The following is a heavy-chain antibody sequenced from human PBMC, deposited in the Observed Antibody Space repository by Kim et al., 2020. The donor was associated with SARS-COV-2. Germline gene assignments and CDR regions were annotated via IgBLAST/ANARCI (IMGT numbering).Heavy chain of an antibody. J-gene: IGHJ6*02. CDR1: GFTFSSYW. D-gene: IGHD3-10*01. Sequence: GGSLRLSCAASGFTFSSYWMHWVRQAPGKGLVWVSRINSDGSSTSYADSVKGRFTISRDNAKNTLYLQMNSLRAEDTAVYYCARERLLWFGGYGMDVWGQGTTDTVSS. CDR2: INSDGSST. CDR3: ARERLLWFGGYGMDV. V-gene: IGHV3-74*01.